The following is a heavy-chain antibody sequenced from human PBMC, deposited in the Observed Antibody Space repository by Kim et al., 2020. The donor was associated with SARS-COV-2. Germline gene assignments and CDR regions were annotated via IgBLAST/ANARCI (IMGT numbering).Heavy chain of an antibody. D-gene: IGHD3-10*01. CDR3: AKDQNYGSGSYYPFVDY. V-gene: IGHV3-30*18. CDR1: GFTFSSYG. Sequence: GGSLRLSCAASGFTFSSYGMHWVRQAPGKGLEWVAVISYDGSNKYYADSVKGRFTISRDNSKNTLYLQMNSLRAEDTAVYYCAKDQNYGSGSYYPFVDYWGQGTLVTVSS. CDR2: ISYDGSNK. J-gene: IGHJ4*02.